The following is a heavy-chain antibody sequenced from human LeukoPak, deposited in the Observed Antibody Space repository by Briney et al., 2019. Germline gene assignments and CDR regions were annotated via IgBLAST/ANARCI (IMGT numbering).Heavy chain of an antibody. D-gene: IGHD3-22*01. CDR2: IKQDGSEK. Sequence: GGSLRLSCAASGLTFSSYWMSWVRQAPGKGLEWVANIKQDGSEKYYVDFVKGRFTISRDNAKNSLYLQMNSLRAEDTAVYYCARASTRSGYLYYFDYWGQGTLVTVSS. CDR3: ARASTRSGYLYYFDY. V-gene: IGHV3-7*01. CDR1: GLTFSSYW. J-gene: IGHJ4*02.